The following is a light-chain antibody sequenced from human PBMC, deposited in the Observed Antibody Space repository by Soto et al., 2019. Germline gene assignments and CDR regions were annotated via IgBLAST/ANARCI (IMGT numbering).Light chain of an antibody. CDR3: QQYGSLLT. J-gene: IGKJ4*01. V-gene: IGKV3-20*01. Sequence: EIVLTQSPGTLSLSPGERATLSCRASQSVSSSYLAWYQQKPGQAPRLLIYGASSRATGIPDRFSGSGSGTDFTLTISRLESEDFAVYYCQQYGSLLTFGGGTKVEIK. CDR1: QSVSSSY. CDR2: GAS.